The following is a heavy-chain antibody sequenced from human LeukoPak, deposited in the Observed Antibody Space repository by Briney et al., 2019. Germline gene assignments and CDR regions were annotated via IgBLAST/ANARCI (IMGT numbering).Heavy chain of an antibody. J-gene: IGHJ4*02. CDR3: ARGTIFGVASN. CDR1: GGSISSSSYY. D-gene: IGHD3-3*01. Sequence: SETLSLTCTVSGGSISSSSYYWGWIRQPPGKGLEWIGSIYYSGSTYYNPSLKSRVTISVDTSKNQFSLKLSSVTAADTAVYYCARGTIFGVASNWGQGTLVTVSS. V-gene: IGHV4-39*01. CDR2: IYYSGST.